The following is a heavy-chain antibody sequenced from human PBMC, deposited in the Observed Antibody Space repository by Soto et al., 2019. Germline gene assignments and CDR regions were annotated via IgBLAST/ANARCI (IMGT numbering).Heavy chain of an antibody. CDR2: IWYDGSNK. J-gene: IGHJ4*02. V-gene: IGHV3-33*01. D-gene: IGHD3-9*01. Sequence: QVQLVESGGGVVQPGRSLRLSCAASGFTFSSYGMHWVRQAPGKGLEWVAVIWYDGSNKYYADSVKGRFTISRDNSKNTRYLQMNSLRAEDTAVYYCARGWDILTGYSPAGYWGQGTLVTVSS. CDR1: GFTFSSYG. CDR3: ARGWDILTGYSPAGY.